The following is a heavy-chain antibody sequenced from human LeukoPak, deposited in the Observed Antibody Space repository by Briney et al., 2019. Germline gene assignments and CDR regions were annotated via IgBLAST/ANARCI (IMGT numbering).Heavy chain of an antibody. Sequence: GGPLRLSCAASGFTFSSYSMNWVRQAPGKGLEWVSYISSSSSTIYYADSVKGRFTISRDNAKNSLYLQMNSLRDEDTAVYYCARSIAVAGTRWFDPWGQGTLVTVSS. J-gene: IGHJ5*02. D-gene: IGHD6-19*01. CDR1: GFTFSSYS. V-gene: IGHV3-48*02. CDR3: ARSIAVAGTRWFDP. CDR2: ISSSSSTI.